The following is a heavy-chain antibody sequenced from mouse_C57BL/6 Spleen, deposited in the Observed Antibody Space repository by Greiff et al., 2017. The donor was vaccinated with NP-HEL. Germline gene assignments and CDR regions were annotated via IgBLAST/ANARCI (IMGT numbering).Heavy chain of an antibody. CDR3: ARRGY. CDR2: INPNNGGT. Sequence: EVQLQQSVPELVKPGASVKISCKASGYTFTDYYMNWVKQSHGKSLEWIGDINPNNGGTSYNQKFKGKATLTVDKSSSTAYMELRSLTSEDSAVYYCARRGYWGQGTTLTVSS. V-gene: IGHV1-26*01. CDR1: GYTFTDYY. J-gene: IGHJ2*01.